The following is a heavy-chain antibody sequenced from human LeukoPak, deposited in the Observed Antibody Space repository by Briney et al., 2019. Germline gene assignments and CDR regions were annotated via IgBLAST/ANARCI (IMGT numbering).Heavy chain of an antibody. D-gene: IGHD2-15*01. V-gene: IGHV3-72*01. CDR3: VRAGGTRGYDI. CDR2: STDKLYSYTT. J-gene: IGHJ3*02. Sequence: PGGSLRLSCAVSGFTFSDHRMDWVRQVPGKGLQWVGRSTDKLYSYTTEYAASVKGRFTISRADSENSLYLQMNSLKTEDTAVYCCVRAGGTRGYDIWGQGTMVTVSS. CDR1: GFTFSDHR.